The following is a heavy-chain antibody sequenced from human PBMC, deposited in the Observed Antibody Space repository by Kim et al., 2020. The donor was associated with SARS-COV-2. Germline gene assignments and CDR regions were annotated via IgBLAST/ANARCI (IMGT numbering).Heavy chain of an antibody. CDR1: GGSISSYY. D-gene: IGHD1-20*01. Sequence: SETLSLTCTVSGGSISSYYWRWIRQPPGKGLEWIGYIYYSGSTNDNPSLKSRVTIAVDTSKDQFSQKLSSVTAADTAVYYCARDGYNWNGYETAIDIWGQGTIVTVSS. V-gene: IGHV4-59*13. CDR2: IYYSGST. J-gene: IGHJ3*02. CDR3: ARDGYNWNGYETAIDI.